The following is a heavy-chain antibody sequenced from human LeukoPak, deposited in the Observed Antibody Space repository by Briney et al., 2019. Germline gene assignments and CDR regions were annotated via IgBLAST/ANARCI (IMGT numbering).Heavy chain of an antibody. CDR2: IKQDGSEK. CDR1: GFTFSSYW. D-gene: IGHD3-3*01. J-gene: IGHJ4*02. CDR3: ARDHRIFGVVTLPGDY. Sequence: GGSLRLSCAASGFTFSSYWMSWVRQAPGKGLEWVANIKQDGSEKYYVDSVKGRFTISRDNAKNSLYLQMNSLRAEDTAVYYCARDHRIFGVVTLPGDYWGQGTLVTVSS. V-gene: IGHV3-7*01.